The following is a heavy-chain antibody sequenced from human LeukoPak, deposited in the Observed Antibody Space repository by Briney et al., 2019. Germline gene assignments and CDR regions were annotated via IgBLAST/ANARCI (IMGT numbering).Heavy chain of an antibody. V-gene: IGHV3-48*03. CDR2: ISSSGSTI. CDR1: GFTFSSYE. Sequence: GGSLRLSCAASGFTFSSYEMNWVRQAPGKGLEWVSYISSSGSTIYYADSVKGRFTISRDNAKNSLYLQINSLRAEDTAVYYCARDEKAMVRGVILAGTFDYWGQGTLVTVSS. J-gene: IGHJ4*02. CDR3: ARDEKAMVRGVILAGTFDY. D-gene: IGHD3-10*01.